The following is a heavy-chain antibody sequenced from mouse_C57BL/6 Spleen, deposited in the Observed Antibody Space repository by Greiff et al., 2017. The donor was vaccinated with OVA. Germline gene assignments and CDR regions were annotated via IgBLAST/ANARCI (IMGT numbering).Heavy chain of an antibody. D-gene: IGHD2-4*01. Sequence: EVQLVESGGGLVKPGGSLKLSCAASGFTFSDYGMHWVRQAPEKGLAWVAYIGSGSSTIYYADTVKGRFIISRDNAKNTLFLQMTSLRSEDTAMYYCAYYDYDGVPFAYWGQGTLVTVSA. J-gene: IGHJ3*01. V-gene: IGHV5-17*01. CDR1: GFTFSDYG. CDR2: IGSGSSTI. CDR3: AYYDYDGVPFAY.